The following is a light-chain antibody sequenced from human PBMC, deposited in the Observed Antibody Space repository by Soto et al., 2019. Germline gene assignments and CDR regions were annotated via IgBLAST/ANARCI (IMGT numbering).Light chain of an antibody. CDR1: QSITSRY. CDR2: EAS. CDR3: QQYGSSYT. V-gene: IGKV3-20*01. J-gene: IGKJ2*01. Sequence: EIVLTQSPGTLSLSPGEGATLSCTASQSITSRYLAWYHQKPGQAPRLLIYEASSRATGIPDRFSGSGSGTDFTLTISRLESEDFAVYYCQQYGSSYTFGQGTKLEIK.